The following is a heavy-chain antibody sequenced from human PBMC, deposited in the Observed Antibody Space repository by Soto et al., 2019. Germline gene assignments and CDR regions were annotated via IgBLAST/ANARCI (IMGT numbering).Heavy chain of an antibody. V-gene: IGHV4-31*03. CDR2: IYYSGST. CDR1: GGSISSGGYY. J-gene: IGHJ4*01. Sequence: SETLSLTCTVSGGSISSGGYYWSWIRQHPGKGLEWIGYIYYSGSTYYNPSLKSRVTISVDTSKNQFSLKLSSVTAADTAVYYCARVMSRYYNSSGYYFDYWGQETLVTVSS. CDR3: ARVMSRYYNSSGYYFDY. D-gene: IGHD3-22*01.